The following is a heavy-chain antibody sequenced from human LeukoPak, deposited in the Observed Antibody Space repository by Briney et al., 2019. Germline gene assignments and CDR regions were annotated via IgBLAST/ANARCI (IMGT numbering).Heavy chain of an antibody. V-gene: IGHV3-23*01. D-gene: IGHD3-10*01. CDR2: FSGSGGST. J-gene: IGHJ6*03. Sequence: GGSLRLSCAASGFTFSSYAMSWVRQAPGKGLECISGFSGSGGSTYYADSVKGRFTISRDNSKNTLHLQMNSLRAEDTAVYYCARAYYGSGSYYTLYYYYYMDVWGKGTTVTVSS. CDR3: ARAYYGSGSYYTLYYYYYMDV. CDR1: GFTFSSYA.